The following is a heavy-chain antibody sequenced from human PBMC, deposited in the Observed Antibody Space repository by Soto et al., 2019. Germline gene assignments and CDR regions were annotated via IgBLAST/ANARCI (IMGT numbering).Heavy chain of an antibody. J-gene: IGHJ5*02. CDR3: ARGGRVDDFWSGYYVS. CDR2: INSDGSST. CDR1: GFTFSSYW. Sequence: GGSLRLSCAASGFTFSSYWMHWVRQAPGKGLVWVSRINSDGSSTSYADSVKGRFTISRDNAKNTLYLQMNSLRAEDTAVYYGARGGRVDDFWSGYYVSWGQGTLVTVSS. D-gene: IGHD3-3*01. V-gene: IGHV3-74*01.